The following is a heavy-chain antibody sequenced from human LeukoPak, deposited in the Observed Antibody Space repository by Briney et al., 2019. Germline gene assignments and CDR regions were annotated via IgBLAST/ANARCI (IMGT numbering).Heavy chain of an antibody. CDR1: GGTFGRYV. Sequence: SVKVSCKASGGTFGRYVISWERQAPGQGLEWMGGIIPIFGTAHYAQKFQGRLTITADESTSTVYMEMSSLRSEDTAMYYCAKEGDTALVTGYFDLWGRGTLVTVSA. D-gene: IGHD5-18*01. J-gene: IGHJ2*01. CDR2: IIPIFGTA. CDR3: AKEGDTALVTGYFDL. V-gene: IGHV1-69*01.